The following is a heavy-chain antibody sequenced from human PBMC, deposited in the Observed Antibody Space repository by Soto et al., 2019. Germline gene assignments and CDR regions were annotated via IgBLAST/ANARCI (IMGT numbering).Heavy chain of an antibody. CDR3: ARDIGQEGGSLYGMDV. J-gene: IGHJ6*02. Sequence: GGSLRLSCAASGFTFSSYAMHWVRQAPGKGLEWVAVISYDGSNKYYADSVKGRFTISRDNSKNTLYLQMNSLRAEDTAVYYCARDIGQEGGSLYGMDVWGQGTTVTVSS. CDR1: GFTFSSYA. V-gene: IGHV3-30-3*01. D-gene: IGHD2-15*01. CDR2: ISYDGSNK.